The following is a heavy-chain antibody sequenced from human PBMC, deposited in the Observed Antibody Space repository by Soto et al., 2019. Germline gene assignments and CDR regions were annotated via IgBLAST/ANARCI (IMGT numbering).Heavy chain of an antibody. Sequence: ASVKVSCKASGYTFTSYGISWVRQAPGQGLEWMGWISAYNGNTNYAQKLQGRVTMTTDTSTSTAYMELRSLRSDDTAVYYCAREEWLRMSAYMDVWGKGTTVTVSS. CDR2: ISAYNGNT. V-gene: IGHV1-18*01. D-gene: IGHD5-12*01. CDR1: GYTFTSYG. CDR3: AREEWLRMSAYMDV. J-gene: IGHJ6*03.